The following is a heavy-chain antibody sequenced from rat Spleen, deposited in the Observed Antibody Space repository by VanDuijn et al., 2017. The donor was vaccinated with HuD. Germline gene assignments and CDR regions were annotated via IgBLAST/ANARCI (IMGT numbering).Heavy chain of an antibody. Sequence: EVQLVESGGDLVQPGRAIKLSCAASGFTFSNYDMAWVRQAPTKGLEWVASISYDGGSTYYRDSVKGRFTISRDNTKNTLYFQMENLRSEDAATYYCARAGYLRDWYFDFWGPGTVVTVSS. CDR2: ISYDGGST. CDR1: GFTFSNYD. V-gene: IGHV5-25*01. J-gene: IGHJ1*01. D-gene: IGHD2-2*01. CDR3: ARAGYLRDWYFDF.